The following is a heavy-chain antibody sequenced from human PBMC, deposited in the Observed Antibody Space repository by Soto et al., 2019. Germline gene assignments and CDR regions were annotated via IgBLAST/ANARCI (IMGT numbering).Heavy chain of an antibody. D-gene: IGHD6-13*01. CDR1: GYTFTSYA. CDR3: ARSGYSSSWYGGGFDY. CDR2: INAGNGNT. Sequence: ASVKVSCKASGYTFTSYAMHWVRQAPGQRLEWMGWINAGNGNTKYSQKFQGRVTITRDTSASTAYMELSSLRSEDTAVYYCARSGYSSSWYGGGFDYWGQGTLVTVSS. J-gene: IGHJ4*02. V-gene: IGHV1-3*01.